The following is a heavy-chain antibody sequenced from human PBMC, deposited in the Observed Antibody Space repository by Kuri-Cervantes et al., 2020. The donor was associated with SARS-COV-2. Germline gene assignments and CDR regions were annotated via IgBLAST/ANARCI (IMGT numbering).Heavy chain of an antibody. D-gene: IGHD7-27*01. CDR3: ARDLRLGKSLDY. CDR2: IGPSGTTK. V-gene: IGHV3-11*04. CDR1: GSILSDYY. J-gene: IGHJ4*02. Sequence: GESLKISCTASGSILSDYYMTWIRQAPGKGLEWVSNIGPSGTTKYYADSVKGRFTISRDNAKNSLYLQMSSLRAEDTAVYYCARDLRLGKSLDYWGQGTLVTVSS.